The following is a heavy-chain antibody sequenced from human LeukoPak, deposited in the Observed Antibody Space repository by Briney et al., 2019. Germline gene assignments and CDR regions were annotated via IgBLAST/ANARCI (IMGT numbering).Heavy chain of an antibody. D-gene: IGHD2-2*01. Sequence: ASVKVSCKASGYTFTSYDINWVRQATGQGLEWMGWMNPNSGNTGYAQKFQGRVTMTRNTSISTAYMELSSLRSEDTAVYYCARDLIVVVPAASDVWGKGTTVTVSS. CDR1: GYTFTSYD. CDR2: MNPNSGNT. CDR3: ARDLIVVVPAASDV. J-gene: IGHJ6*04. V-gene: IGHV1-8*01.